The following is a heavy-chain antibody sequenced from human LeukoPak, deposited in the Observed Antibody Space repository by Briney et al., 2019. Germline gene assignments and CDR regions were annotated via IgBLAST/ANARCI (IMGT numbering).Heavy chain of an antibody. CDR3: ARGGSGSYRVQLDY. J-gene: IGHJ4*02. D-gene: IGHD1-26*01. V-gene: IGHV1-18*01. Sequence: ASVTVSCKASGYTFTSYGISWVRQAPGQGREWMGWISAYNGNTNYAQKLQGRVTMTTDTSTSTAYMELRSLRSDDTAVYYCARGGSGSYRVQLDYWGQGTLVTVSS. CDR1: GYTFTSYG. CDR2: ISAYNGNT.